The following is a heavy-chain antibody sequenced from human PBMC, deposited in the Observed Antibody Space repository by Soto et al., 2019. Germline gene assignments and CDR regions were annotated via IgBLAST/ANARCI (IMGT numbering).Heavy chain of an antibody. J-gene: IGHJ6*01. V-gene: IGHV3-23*01. CDR3: VGGSEVYNRYY. D-gene: IGHD3-16*01. CDR2: ITGTGGST. Sequence: PGGSLRLSCEASGFTFGRFAMTWVRQAAGKGLEWVSAITGTGGSTFYADSVSGRFTISRDSPMKKLFLQMTSLTVEDTAVYYCVGGSEVYNRYY. CDR1: GFTFGRFA.